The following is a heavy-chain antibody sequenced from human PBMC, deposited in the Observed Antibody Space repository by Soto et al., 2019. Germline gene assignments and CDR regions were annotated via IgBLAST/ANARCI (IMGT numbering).Heavy chain of an antibody. CDR2: TYYRSKWYN. D-gene: IGHD6-13*01. V-gene: IGHV6-1*01. CDR3: ARGPPAAGTDFDY. J-gene: IGHJ4*02. CDR1: GDSVSGNSAY. Sequence: WQTLSLTCAISGDSVSGNSAYWNWIRQSHSKGLDWLGRTYYRSKWYNDYAESVKSRIIINADTSKNQFSLQLKSVTAEDTAVYYCARGPPAAGTDFDYWGQGALLTVSS.